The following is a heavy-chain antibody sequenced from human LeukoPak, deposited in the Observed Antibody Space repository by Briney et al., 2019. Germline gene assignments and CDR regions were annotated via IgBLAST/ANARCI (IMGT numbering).Heavy chain of an antibody. D-gene: IGHD6-6*01. J-gene: IGHJ5*02. CDR3: ARVWGQLANWFDP. CDR1: GYSFISYY. CDR2: INPNSGGT. Sequence: ASVKVSCKASGYSFISYYVHWVRQAPGQGLEWMGWINPNSGGTNYAQKFQDRVTMTRDTSISTAYMELSRLRSDDTAVYYCARVWGQLANWFDPWGQGTLVTVSS. V-gene: IGHV1-2*02.